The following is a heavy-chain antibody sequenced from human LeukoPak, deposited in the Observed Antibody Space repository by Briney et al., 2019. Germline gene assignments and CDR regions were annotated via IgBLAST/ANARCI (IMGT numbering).Heavy chain of an antibody. J-gene: IGHJ1*01. CDR2: INPNSGGT. D-gene: IGHD3-3*01. CDR3: ATSYYDFWSYSSEYFQH. V-gene: IGHV1-2*02. CDR1: GYTFIGYY. Sequence: SXXVSCKASGYTFIGYYMHWVRQAPGQGLEWMGWINPNSGGTKYAQKFQGRVTMTRDTSISTAYMELSRLRSDDTAVYYCATSYYDFWSYSSEYFQHWGQGTLVTVSS.